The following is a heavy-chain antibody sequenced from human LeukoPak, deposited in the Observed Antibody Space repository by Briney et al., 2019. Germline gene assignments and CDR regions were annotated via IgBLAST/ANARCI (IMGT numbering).Heavy chain of an antibody. Sequence: PGGSLRLSCAASGYTFSSYSMNWVRQAPGKGLEWVSYISISSGYTYYADSVKGRFTVSRDNANNSLYLQMNSLRAEDTAVYYCARATMQEDAFDVWGQGTMVTVSS. V-gene: IGHV3-21*01. CDR1: GYTFSSYS. CDR2: ISISSGYT. CDR3: ARATMQEDAFDV. J-gene: IGHJ3*01.